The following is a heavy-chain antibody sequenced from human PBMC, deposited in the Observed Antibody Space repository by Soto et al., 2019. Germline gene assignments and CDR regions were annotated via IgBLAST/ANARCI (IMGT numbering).Heavy chain of an antibody. CDR3: ASLTYCSSTSCSHDAFDI. V-gene: IGHV1-69*02. J-gene: IGHJ3*02. D-gene: IGHD2-2*01. CDR2: IIPILGIA. Sequence: PVKVSCKASGGTFSGYTISWVRQAPGQGLEWMGRIIPILGIANYAQKFQGRVTITADKSTSTAYMELSSPRSEDTAVYYCASLTYCSSTSCSHDAFDIWGQGTMVTVSS. CDR1: GGTFSGYT.